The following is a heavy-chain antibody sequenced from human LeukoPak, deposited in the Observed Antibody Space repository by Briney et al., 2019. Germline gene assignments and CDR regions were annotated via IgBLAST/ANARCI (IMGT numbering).Heavy chain of an antibody. V-gene: IGHV1-8*01. Sequence: GASVKVSCKASGYTFTSYDINWVRQATGQGLEWMGWMNPNSGNTGYAQKFQGRVTMTRNTSISTAYMELSSLRSEDTAVYYCAREYKGRLAWLLPIARYYYYGMDVWGQGTTVTVSS. CDR1: GYTFTSYD. CDR2: MNPNSGNT. CDR3: AREYKGRLAWLLPIARYYYYGMDV. D-gene: IGHD3-3*01. J-gene: IGHJ6*02.